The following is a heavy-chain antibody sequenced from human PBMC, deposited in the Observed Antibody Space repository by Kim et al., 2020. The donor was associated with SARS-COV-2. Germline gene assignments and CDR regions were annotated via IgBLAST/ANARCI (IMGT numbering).Heavy chain of an antibody. J-gene: IGHJ5*02. D-gene: IGHD4-17*01. Sequence: SETLSLTCTVSGGSISSSSYYWGWIRQPPGKGLEWIGSIYYSGSTYYNPSLKSRVTISVDTSKNQFSLKLSSVTAADTAVYYCARHSQMTTVTRGGWFDPWGQGTLVTVSS. CDR2: IYYSGST. CDR1: GGSISSSSYY. V-gene: IGHV4-39*01. CDR3: ARHSQMTTVTRGGWFDP.